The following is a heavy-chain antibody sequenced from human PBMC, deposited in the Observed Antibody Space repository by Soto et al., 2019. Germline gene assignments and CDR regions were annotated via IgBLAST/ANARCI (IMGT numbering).Heavy chain of an antibody. D-gene: IGHD1-7*01. CDR1: GGSVSSGSYY. V-gene: IGHV4-61*01. CDR3: ARETPYNWNSQSFDY. Sequence: PSETLSLTCTVSGGSVSSGSYYWSWIRQPPGKGLEWIGYIYYSGSTNYNPSLKSRVTISVDTSKNQFSLKLSSVTAADTAVYYCARETPYNWNSQSFDYWGQGTLVTVSS. J-gene: IGHJ4*02. CDR2: IYYSGST.